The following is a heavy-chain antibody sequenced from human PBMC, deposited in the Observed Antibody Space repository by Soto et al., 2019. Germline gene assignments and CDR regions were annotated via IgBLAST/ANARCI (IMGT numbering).Heavy chain of an antibody. CDR3: ASLYLNLGRYYYYMDV. V-gene: IGHV1-3*01. J-gene: IGHJ6*03. D-gene: IGHD1-7*01. Sequence: ASVKVSCKASGYTFTSYAMHWVRQAPGQRLEWMGWINAGNGNTKYSQKFQGRVTITRDTSASTAYMELSSLRSEDTAVYYCASLYLNLGRYYYYMDVWGKGTTVTVSS. CDR2: INAGNGNT. CDR1: GYTFTSYA.